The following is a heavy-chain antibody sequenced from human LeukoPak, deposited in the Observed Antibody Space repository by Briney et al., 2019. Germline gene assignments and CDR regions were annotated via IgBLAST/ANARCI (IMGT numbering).Heavy chain of an antibody. V-gene: IGHV4-31*03. Sequence: SETLSLTCTVSGGTISSGGYYWSWIRQHPGKGLEWIGYIYYSGSTYYNPSLKSRVTISVDTSKNQFSLKLSSVTAADTAVYYCATETTVTTFGFDPWGQGTLVTVSS. CDR2: IYYSGST. CDR3: ATETTVTTFGFDP. CDR1: GGTISSGGYY. D-gene: IGHD4-17*01. J-gene: IGHJ5*02.